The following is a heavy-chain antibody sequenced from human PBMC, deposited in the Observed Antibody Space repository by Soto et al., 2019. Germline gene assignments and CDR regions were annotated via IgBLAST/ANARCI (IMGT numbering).Heavy chain of an antibody. CDR2: IIPIFGTA. V-gene: IGHV1-69*13. Sequence: SVKVSCKASGGTFSSYAISWVRQAPGQGLEWMGGIIPIFGTANYAQKFQGRVTITADESTSTAYMELSSLRSEDTAVYYCARKARDILTGPRDNRFDPWGQGTLVTVSS. CDR1: GGTFSSYA. J-gene: IGHJ5*02. CDR3: ARKARDILTGPRDNRFDP. D-gene: IGHD3-9*01.